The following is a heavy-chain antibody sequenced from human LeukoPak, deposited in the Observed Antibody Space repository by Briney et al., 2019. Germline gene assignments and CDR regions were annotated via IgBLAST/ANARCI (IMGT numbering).Heavy chain of an antibody. J-gene: IGHJ3*02. V-gene: IGHV1-46*01. D-gene: IGHD2-21*01. CDR3: ARAIGLAVALGGFDI. CDR1: GYTFTSYY. CDR2: INPSGGST. Sequence: GASVKVSCKASGYTFTSYYMHWVRQAPGQGPEWMGIINPSGGSTSYAQKFQGRVTMTRDTSTSTVYMELSSLRSEGTAVYYCARAIGLAVALGGFDIWGQGTMVTVSS.